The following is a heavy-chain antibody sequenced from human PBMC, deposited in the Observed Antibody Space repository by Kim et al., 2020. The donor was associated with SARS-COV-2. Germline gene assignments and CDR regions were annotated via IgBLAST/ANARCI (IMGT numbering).Heavy chain of an antibody. CDR1: GFTFSSYS. J-gene: IGHJ4*02. CDR3: AREARFQYYFDY. Sequence: GGSLRLSCAASGFTFSSYSMNWVRQAPGKGLEWVSSISSSSSYIYYADSVKGRFTISRDNAKNSLYLQMNSLRAEDTAVYYCAREARFQYYFDYWGQGTLVTVSS. CDR2: ISSSSSYI. D-gene: IGHD3-3*01. V-gene: IGHV3-21*01.